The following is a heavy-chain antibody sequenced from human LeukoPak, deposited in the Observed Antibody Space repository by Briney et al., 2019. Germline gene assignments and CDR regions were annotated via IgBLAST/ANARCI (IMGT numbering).Heavy chain of an antibody. V-gene: IGHV3-23*01. CDR1: RITFRRYG. J-gene: IGHJ4*02. CDR3: AKFGDILTAYPYYFDY. CDR2: ISGSGENT. Sequence: GGSLRLSCAASRITFRRYGMSWVRQAPGKGLEWVSGISGSGENTYYADSVKGRFTISRDNSKNTLYLQMNSLRVEDTAVYYCAKFGDILTAYPYYFDYWGQGTLVTVSS. D-gene: IGHD3-9*01.